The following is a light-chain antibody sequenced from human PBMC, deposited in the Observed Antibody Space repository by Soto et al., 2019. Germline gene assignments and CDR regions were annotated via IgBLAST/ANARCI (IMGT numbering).Light chain of an antibody. CDR3: QQYCRSGT. V-gene: IGKV3-20*01. Sequence: ESVFTLSPSTLSTCPDDRDNLHCRASQYINTRLAWYQHRPGQAPRLLIYGASNRATDIPDRFSGSGSGTDFTLTISRLEPEDFAVYYCQQYCRSGTFGQGTNVDIK. CDR2: GAS. CDR1: QYINTR. J-gene: IGKJ1*01.